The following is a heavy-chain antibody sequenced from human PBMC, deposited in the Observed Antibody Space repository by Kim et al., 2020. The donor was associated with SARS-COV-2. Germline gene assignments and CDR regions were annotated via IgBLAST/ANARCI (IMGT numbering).Heavy chain of an antibody. CDR1: GFTFSSYG. J-gene: IGHJ4*02. Sequence: GGSLRLSCAASGFTFSSYGMHWVRQAPGKGLEWVAVISYDGSNKYYADSVKGRFTISRDNSKNTLYLQMNSLRAEDTAVYYCATRPGFEIDYWGQGTLVTVSS. D-gene: IGHD2-15*01. CDR3: ATRPGFEIDY. V-gene: IGHV3-30*03. CDR2: ISYDGSNK.